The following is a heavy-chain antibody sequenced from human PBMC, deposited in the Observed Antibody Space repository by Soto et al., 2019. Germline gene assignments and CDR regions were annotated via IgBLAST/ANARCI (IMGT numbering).Heavy chain of an antibody. D-gene: IGHD6-19*01. CDR3: ARALCWDGGWPDAVDI. Sequence: QVQLVQSGAEVKKPGASVKVSCKASGYTFTSYGISWVRQAPGQGLEWMGWISAYKGNTNYAQKLQGRVTMTTDTSTXXGYMQLGSLRSVDTAWYCCARALCWDGGWPDAVDIWGQGTMVTVSS. CDR1: GYTFTSYG. J-gene: IGHJ3*02. V-gene: IGHV1-18*01. CDR2: ISAYKGNT.